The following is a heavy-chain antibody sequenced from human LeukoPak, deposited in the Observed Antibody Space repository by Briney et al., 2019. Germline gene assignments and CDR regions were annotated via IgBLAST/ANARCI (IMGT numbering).Heavy chain of an antibody. V-gene: IGHV4-59*01. J-gene: IGHJ6*03. D-gene: IGHD6-19*01. CDR3: ARATGGWYGYYYYYYMDV. Sequence: SETLSLTCAVYGGSFSGYYWSWIRQPPGKGLEWIGYIYYSGSTNYNPSLKSRVTISVDTSKNQFSLKLSSVTAADTAVYYCARATGGWYGYYYYYYMDVWGKGTTVTISS. CDR1: GGSFSGYY. CDR2: IYYSGST.